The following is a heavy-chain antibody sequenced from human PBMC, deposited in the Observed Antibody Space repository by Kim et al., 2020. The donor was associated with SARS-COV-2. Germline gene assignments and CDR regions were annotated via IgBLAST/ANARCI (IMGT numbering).Heavy chain of an antibody. D-gene: IGHD6-13*01. Sequence: GRSLRLSCAASGFTFDDYAMHWVRQAPGKGLEWVSGISWNSGSIGYADSVKGRFTISRDNAKNSLYLQMNSLRAEDTALYYCAKGGSSSWFDYWGQGTLVTVSS. CDR2: ISWNSGSI. CDR3: AKGGSSSWFDY. V-gene: IGHV3-9*01. J-gene: IGHJ4*02. CDR1: GFTFDDYA.